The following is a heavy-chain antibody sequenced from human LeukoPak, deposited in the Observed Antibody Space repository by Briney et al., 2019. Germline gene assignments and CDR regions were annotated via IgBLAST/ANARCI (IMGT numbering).Heavy chain of an antibody. D-gene: IGHD4-11*01. Sequence: SVKVSCKASGGTFSSYAISWVRQAPGQGPEWMGRIIPILGIANYAQKSQGRVTITADKSTSTAYMELSSLRSEDTAVYYCARPLNDYTFDYWGQGTLVTVSS. J-gene: IGHJ4*02. CDR3: ARPLNDYTFDY. CDR2: IIPILGIA. V-gene: IGHV1-69*04. CDR1: GGTFSSYA.